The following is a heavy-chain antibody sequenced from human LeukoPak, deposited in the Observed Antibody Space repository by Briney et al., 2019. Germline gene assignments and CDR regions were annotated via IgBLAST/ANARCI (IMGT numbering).Heavy chain of an antibody. CDR1: GSTLTGYY. V-gene: IGHV1-2*02. CDR2: IDPNSGTT. CDR3: AKFWHSDC. J-gene: IGHJ4*02. Sequence: ASVKVSGRAPGSTLTGYYLHWVRQALGQGLEWMGWIDPNSGTTIYAQKFQDRVTMTRDTSINTVYMHLSGLTFDGTAVHYCAKFWHSDCWGQGTLVTVSS.